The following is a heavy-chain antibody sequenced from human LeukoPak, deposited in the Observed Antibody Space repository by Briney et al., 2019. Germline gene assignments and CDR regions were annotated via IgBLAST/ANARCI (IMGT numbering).Heavy chain of an antibody. CDR2: IQNDGSDK. J-gene: IGHJ4*02. D-gene: IGHD2-2*01. CDR3: AREGGRVLPGRFYC. Sequence: PGGSLRLSCAASGINFRSSGMHWVRQAPGKGLEWVTFIQNDGSDKYYAASVKGRFTISRDNSKNTVYLHMNSLRTDDTALYYCAREGGRVLPGRFYCWGQGTLVTVSP. V-gene: IGHV3-30*02. CDR1: GINFRSSG.